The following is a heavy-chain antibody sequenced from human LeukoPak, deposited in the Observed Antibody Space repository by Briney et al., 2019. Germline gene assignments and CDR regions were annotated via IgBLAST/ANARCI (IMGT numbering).Heavy chain of an antibody. V-gene: IGHV3-30*02. CDR1: GFTFSSYG. Sequence: GGSLRLSCAASGFTFSSYGMHWVRQAPGKGLEWVAFIRYDGSNKYYADSVKGRFTISRDNSKNTLYLQMNSLRAEDTAVYYCARGMKDYDFWSGYYGGSYFDYWGQGTLVTVSS. CDR2: IRYDGSNK. D-gene: IGHD3-3*01. J-gene: IGHJ4*02. CDR3: ARGMKDYDFWSGYYGGSYFDY.